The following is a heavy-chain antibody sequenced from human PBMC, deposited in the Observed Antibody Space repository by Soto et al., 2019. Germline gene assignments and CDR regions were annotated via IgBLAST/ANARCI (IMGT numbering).Heavy chain of an antibody. V-gene: IGHV3-33*01. D-gene: IGHD3-9*01. CDR3: ARAQFGGTADYDILTGYLDY. CDR1: GFTFSSYG. J-gene: IGHJ4*02. Sequence: GGSLRLSCAASGFTFSSYGMHWVRQAPGKGLEWVAVIWYDGSNKYYADSVKGRFTISRDNSKNTLYLQMNSLRAEDTAVYYCARAQFGGTADYDILTGYLDYWGQGTLVTVSS. CDR2: IWYDGSNK.